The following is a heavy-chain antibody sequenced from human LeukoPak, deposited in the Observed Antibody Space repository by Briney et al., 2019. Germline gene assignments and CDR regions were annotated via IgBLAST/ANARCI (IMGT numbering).Heavy chain of an antibody. J-gene: IGHJ1*01. V-gene: IGHV3-23*01. D-gene: IGHD1/OR15-1a*01. CDR3: AKGGEQVTWNFQN. CDR2: ISDSGANT. CDR1: GSTFSSYS. Sequence: GRSLRLSSAPSGSTFSSYSMSWVSQAPEKGLGWVSIISDSGANTYYADSVRGRFTISRDNSKNTLYLQMNSLRAEDTAVYYCAKGGEQVTWNFQNWGQGTLVTVSS.